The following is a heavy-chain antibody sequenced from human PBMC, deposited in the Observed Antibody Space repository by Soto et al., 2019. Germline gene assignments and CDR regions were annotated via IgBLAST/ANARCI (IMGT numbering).Heavy chain of an antibody. V-gene: IGHV3-11*01. J-gene: IGHJ4*02. CDR1: GFTLSDYY. D-gene: IGHD3-10*01. Sequence: QVQLVESGGGLVKPGGSLRLSCAASGFTLSDYYMSWIRQAPGKGLEWVSYISASGSTLYYADSVKGRFTISKDDAKNSLYLQMNSLRAEDTAAYYCAREEWFGVDYWGQGTLVTVSS. CDR2: ISASGSTL. CDR3: AREEWFGVDY.